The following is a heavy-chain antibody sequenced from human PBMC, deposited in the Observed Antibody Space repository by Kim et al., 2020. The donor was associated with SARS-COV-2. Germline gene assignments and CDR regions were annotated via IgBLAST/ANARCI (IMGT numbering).Heavy chain of an antibody. J-gene: IGHJ6*02. CDR2: IYSGGSST. V-gene: IGHV3-23*03. D-gene: IGHD1-26*01. CDR3: AKDEDSGALSYYYGMDV. Sequence: GGSLRLSCAASGFTFSSYAMSWVRQAPGKGLEWVSAIYSGGSSTYYADSVKGRVTISRDNSKHTLYLQMNSLRAEDTAVYYCAKDEDSGALSYYYGMDVRGQGTTVIGSS. CDR1: GFTFSSYA.